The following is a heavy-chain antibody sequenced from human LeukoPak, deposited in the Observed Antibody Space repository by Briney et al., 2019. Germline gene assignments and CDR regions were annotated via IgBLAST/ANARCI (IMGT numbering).Heavy chain of an antibody. V-gene: IGHV1-24*01. D-gene: IGHD1-26*01. Sequence: ASVKVSCKVSGYTLTELSMHWVRQAPGKGLEWVGGFDPEDGETIYAQKFQGRVTMTEDTSTDTAYMELSSLRSEVTAVYYCAKDPLGATPYYSDYWGQGTLVTVSS. CDR2: FDPEDGET. J-gene: IGHJ4*02. CDR3: AKDPLGATPYYSDY. CDR1: GYTLTELS.